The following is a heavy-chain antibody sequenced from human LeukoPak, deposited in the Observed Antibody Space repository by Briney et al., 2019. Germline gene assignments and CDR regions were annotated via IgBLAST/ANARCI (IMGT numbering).Heavy chain of an antibody. J-gene: IGHJ5*02. V-gene: IGHV3-48*02. CDR1: GFTVNNYD. CDR3: ASYVDYSS. CDR2: FSRSGETT. D-gene: IGHD4-17*01. Sequence: GGSLRLSCAASGFTVNNYDMHWMRQAPGKGLEWVSYFSRSGETTLYADSVNGRFTISGDSAKNSLHLQMNSLRDEDTAVYYCASYVDYSSWGQGTLVTVSS.